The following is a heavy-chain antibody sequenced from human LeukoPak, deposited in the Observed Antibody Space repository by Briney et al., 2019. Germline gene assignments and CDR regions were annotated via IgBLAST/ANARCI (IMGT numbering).Heavy chain of an antibody. J-gene: IGHJ6*03. CDR2: INPNSGGT. Sequence: ASVKVSCKASGYTFTGYYMHWVRQAPGKGLEWMEWINPNSGGTNYAQKFQGRVTMTRDTSISTAYMELSRLRSDDTAVYYCARDSDIVATIGPLRYYMDVWGKGTTVTVSS. D-gene: IGHD5-12*01. CDR3: ARDSDIVATIGPLRYYMDV. CDR1: GYTFTGYY. V-gene: IGHV1-2*02.